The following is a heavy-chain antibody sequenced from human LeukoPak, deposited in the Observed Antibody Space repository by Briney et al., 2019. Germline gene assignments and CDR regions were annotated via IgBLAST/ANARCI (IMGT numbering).Heavy chain of an antibody. Sequence: ASVKVSCKASGYTFTSYYMHWVRQAPGQGLEWMGIINPSGGGTSYAQKFQGRVTMTRDTSTSTVYMELSSLRSEDTAVYYCARIVGATWVDYWGQGTQVTVSS. D-gene: IGHD1-26*01. J-gene: IGHJ4*02. CDR1: GYTFTSYY. V-gene: IGHV1-46*01. CDR2: INPSGGGT. CDR3: ARIVGATWVDY.